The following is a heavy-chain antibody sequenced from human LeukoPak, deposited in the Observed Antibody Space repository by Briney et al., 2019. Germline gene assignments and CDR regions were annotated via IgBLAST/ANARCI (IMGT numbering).Heavy chain of an antibody. CDR3: AKSRWGYYDCGES. CDR2: TSSSGGST. J-gene: IGHJ5*02. V-gene: IGHV3-23*01. D-gene: IGHD3-22*01. Sequence: PAGTLRLSCAASGFTFSSYARSWVRQAPGKGLEWGSGTSSSGGSTYYADSVRGRFTTSRDNSKNTLYLQMQSLRAAATAVYYCAKSRWGYYDCGESWGQGTLVTVSS. CDR1: GFTFSSYA.